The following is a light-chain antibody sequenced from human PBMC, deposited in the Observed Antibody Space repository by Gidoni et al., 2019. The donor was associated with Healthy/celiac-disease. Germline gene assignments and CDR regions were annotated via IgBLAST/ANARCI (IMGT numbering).Light chain of an antibody. Sequence: SYELTQPPSVSVSPGQPASITCSGDKLGDKYACWYQQKPGQSPVLVIYQDSKRPSGIPERFSGSNSGNTATLTISGTQAMDEADYYCQAWDSFVVFGGGTKLTVL. V-gene: IGLV3-1*01. J-gene: IGLJ2*01. CDR1: KLGDKY. CDR2: QDS. CDR3: QAWDSFVV.